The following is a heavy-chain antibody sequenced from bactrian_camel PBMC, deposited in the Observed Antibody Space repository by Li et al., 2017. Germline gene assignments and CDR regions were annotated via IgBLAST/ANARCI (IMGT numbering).Heavy chain of an antibody. J-gene: IGHJ4*01. CDR1: GYLHSSFC. CDR2: IDSNGNT. CDR3: AAARHACYYVMYGSDPVYSD. V-gene: IGHV3S53*01. Sequence: HVQLVESGGGSVQNGGSLRLSCVVSGYLHSSFCMGWFRQAAGKEREEVAGIDSNGNTRYADSVKARFHISKDNAKKTLYLQMNSLKPEDTAIYYCAAARHACYYVMYGSDPVYSDWGQGTQVTVS. D-gene: IGHD2*01.